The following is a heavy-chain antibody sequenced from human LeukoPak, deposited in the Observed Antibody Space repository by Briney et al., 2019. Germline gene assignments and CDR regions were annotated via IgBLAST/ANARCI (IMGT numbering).Heavy chain of an antibody. CDR2: INPNSGGT. V-gene: IGHV1-2*06. CDR3: ARDLRYYDYVGGSYRLYY. D-gene: IGHD3-16*02. Sequence: ASVKVSCKASGYTFTGYYMHWVRQAPGKGLEWMGRINPNSGGTNYAQKFQGRVTMTRDTSISTAYMELSRLRSDDTAVYYCARDLRYYDYVGGSYRLYYWGQGTLVTVSS. J-gene: IGHJ4*02. CDR1: GYTFTGYY.